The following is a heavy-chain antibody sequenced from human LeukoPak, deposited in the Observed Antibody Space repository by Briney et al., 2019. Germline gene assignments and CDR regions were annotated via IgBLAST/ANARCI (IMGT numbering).Heavy chain of an antibody. D-gene: IGHD6-13*01. CDR2: ISGGGEHT. CDR3: ASGPYSSSYFAS. V-gene: IGHV3-23*01. Sequence: GGSLRLSCAASGFTFTNFAMKWVRQAPGKGLEWAADISGGGEHTFYADSVKGRFTISRDNSKDTLHLQMNILRPEDTALYYCASGPYSSSYFASWGQGTMVTVSS. J-gene: IGHJ4*02. CDR1: GFTFTNFA.